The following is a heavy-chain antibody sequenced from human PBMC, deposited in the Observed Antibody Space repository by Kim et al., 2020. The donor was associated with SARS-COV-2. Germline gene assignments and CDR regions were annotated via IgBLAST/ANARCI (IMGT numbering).Heavy chain of an antibody. CDR1: GFTFSSYW. D-gene: IGHD3-22*01. CDR3: ASADYYDSSRDFDY. Sequence: GGSLRLSCAASGFTFSSYWMSWVRQAPGKGLEWVANIKQDGSEKYYVDSVKGRFTISRDNAKNSLYLQMNSLRAEDTAVYYCASADYYDSSRDFDYWGQGTLVTVSS. V-gene: IGHV3-7*01. CDR2: IKQDGSEK. J-gene: IGHJ4*02.